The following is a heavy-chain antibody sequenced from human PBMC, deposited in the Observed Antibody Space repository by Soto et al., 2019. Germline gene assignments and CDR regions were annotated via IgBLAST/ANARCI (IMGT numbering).Heavy chain of an antibody. CDR1: GFTFSSYA. CDR2: ISYDGSNK. CDR3: ARAGMRAVAGYYGMDV. V-gene: IGHV3-30-3*01. J-gene: IGHJ6*02. D-gene: IGHD6-19*01. Sequence: PGGSLRLSCAASGFTFSSYAMHWVRQAPGKGLEWVAVISYDGSNKYYADSVKGRFTISRDNSKNTLYLQMNSLRAEDTAVYYCARAGMRAVAGYYGMDVWGQGTTVTVSS.